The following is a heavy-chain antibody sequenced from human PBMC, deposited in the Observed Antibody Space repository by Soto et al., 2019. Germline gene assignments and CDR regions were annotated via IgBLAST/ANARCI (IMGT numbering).Heavy chain of an antibody. D-gene: IGHD6-19*01. CDR3: ARNPVAGTYYYYGMDV. CDR2: IIPIFGTA. CDR1: GGTFSSYA. J-gene: IGHJ6*02. V-gene: IGHV1-69*13. Sequence: SVKVSCKASGGTFSSYAISWVRQAPGQGLEWMGGIIPIFGTANYAQKFQGRVTITADESTSTAYMELSSLRSEDTAVYYCARNPVAGTYYYYGMDVWGQGTTVTVSS.